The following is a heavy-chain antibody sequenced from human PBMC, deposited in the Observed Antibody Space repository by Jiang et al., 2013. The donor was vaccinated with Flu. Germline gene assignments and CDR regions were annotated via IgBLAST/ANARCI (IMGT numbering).Heavy chain of an antibody. Sequence: GSGLVKPSETLSLICSVSGGSISSGGYYWSWIRQHPGKGLEWIGYIYYSGSTYYNPSLKSLVTISVDTSKNQFSLKLSSVTAADTAVYYCARWGGKHWYFDLWGRGTLVTVSS. J-gene: IGHJ2*01. V-gene: IGHV4-31*01. D-gene: IGHD3-16*01. CDR2: IYYSGST. CDR1: GGSISSGGYY. CDR3: ARWGGKHWYFDL.